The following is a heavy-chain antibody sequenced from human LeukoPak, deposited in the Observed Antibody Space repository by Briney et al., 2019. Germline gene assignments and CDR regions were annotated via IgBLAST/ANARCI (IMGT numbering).Heavy chain of an antibody. V-gene: IGHV3-33*06. CDR2: IWYDGSNK. Sequence: GGSLRLSCAASGFTFSGFGMHWVRQAPGKGLEWVAVIWYDGSNKYYADSVKGRFTISRDNPKNTLYVQMNSLRADDTAVYYCAKSSRYGTGWYGRIDYWGQGTLVTVS. CDR1: GFTFSGFG. J-gene: IGHJ4*02. CDR3: AKSSRYGTGWYGRIDY. D-gene: IGHD6-19*01.